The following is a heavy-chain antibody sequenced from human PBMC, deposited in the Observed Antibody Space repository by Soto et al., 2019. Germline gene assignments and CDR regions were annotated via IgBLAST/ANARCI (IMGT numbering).Heavy chain of an antibody. D-gene: IGHD3-3*01. V-gene: IGHV3-66*01. Sequence: GGSLRLSRADSGFIVKKIFMTRVPQAPGKGLEWLSTISSDDNTYYADSVKGRFTISRDSPKNTLYLQMNSLRAEDTAVYHCARDILGGSYDFSHGGQGALVTVSS. CDR1: GFIVKKIF. CDR2: ISSDDNT. CDR3: ARDILGGSYDFSH. J-gene: IGHJ1*01.